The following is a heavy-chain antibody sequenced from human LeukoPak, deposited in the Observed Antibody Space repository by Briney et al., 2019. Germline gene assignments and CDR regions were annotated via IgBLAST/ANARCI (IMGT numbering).Heavy chain of an antibody. D-gene: IGHD6-19*01. J-gene: IGHJ4*02. CDR1: GFTFSDYY. V-gene: IGHV3-11*04. Sequence: GGSLRLSCAASGFTFSDYYMSWIRQAPGKGLEWVSYISSSGSTIYYADSVKGRFTISRDNSKNTLYLQMNSLRGEDTAVYYCARDNIAVAGTDYWGQGTLVTVSS. CDR3: ARDNIAVAGTDY. CDR2: ISSSGSTI.